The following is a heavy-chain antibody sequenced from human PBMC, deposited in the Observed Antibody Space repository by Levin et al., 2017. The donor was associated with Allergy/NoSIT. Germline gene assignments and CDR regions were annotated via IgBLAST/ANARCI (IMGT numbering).Heavy chain of an antibody. CDR2: FDPEDGET. Sequence: AASVKVSCKVSGYTLTELSMHWVRQAPGKGLEWMGGFDPEDGETIYAQKFQGRVTMTEDTSTDTAYMELSSLRSEDTAVYYCATEGINTMVRGPPPTYYYGMDVWGQGTTVTVSS. J-gene: IGHJ6*02. D-gene: IGHD3-10*01. CDR3: ATEGINTMVRGPPPTYYYGMDV. CDR1: GYTLTELS. V-gene: IGHV1-24*01.